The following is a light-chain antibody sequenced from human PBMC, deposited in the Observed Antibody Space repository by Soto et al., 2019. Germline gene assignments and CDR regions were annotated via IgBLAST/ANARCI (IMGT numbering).Light chain of an antibody. J-gene: IGKJ1*01. CDR2: GAS. CDR3: QQYGSSGT. CDR1: QSVSNNY. Sequence: ESMLTESPGALSLRPGGRARLYCRASQSVSNNYLAWYQQKPGQAPRLLIYGASNRATGIPDRFSGSGSGTDFALTISRLDPADFAVYYCQQYGSSGTFGQGTKVDIK. V-gene: IGKV3-20*01.